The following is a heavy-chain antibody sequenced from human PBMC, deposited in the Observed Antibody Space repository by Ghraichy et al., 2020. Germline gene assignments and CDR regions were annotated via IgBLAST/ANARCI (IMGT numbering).Heavy chain of an antibody. CDR3: AKAVGADRPYYFEY. Sequence: GGSLRLSCGASGFTFSSYAMGWVRQAPGKGMEWVADISGRGGRTYYADSVKGRFTISRDISKNTLYLQMNSLSAEDTAVYYCAKAVGADRPYYFEYWGQGILVTVAS. CDR1: GFTFSSYA. J-gene: IGHJ4*02. CDR2: ISGRGGRT. V-gene: IGHV3-23*01. D-gene: IGHD1-26*01.